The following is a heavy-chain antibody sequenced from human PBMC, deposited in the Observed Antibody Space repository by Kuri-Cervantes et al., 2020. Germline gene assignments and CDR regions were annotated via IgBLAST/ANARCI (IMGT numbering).Heavy chain of an antibody. D-gene: IGHD1-26*01. CDR2: IIPIFGTA. J-gene: IGHJ4*02. Sequence: SVKVSCKASGGTFSSYAISWVRQAPGQGLEWMGGIIPIFGTANYAQKFQGRVTITADKSTSTAYMELSSLRSEDTAVYYCARDKFGIVGATPLDYWGQGTLVTVSS. CDR1: GGTFSSYA. CDR3: ARDKFGIVGATPLDY. V-gene: IGHV1-69*06.